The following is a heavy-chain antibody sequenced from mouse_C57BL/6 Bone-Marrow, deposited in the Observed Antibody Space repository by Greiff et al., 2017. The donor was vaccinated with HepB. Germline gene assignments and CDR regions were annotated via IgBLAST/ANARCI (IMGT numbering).Heavy chain of an antibody. CDR2: INPRSGYT. J-gene: IGHJ4*01. D-gene: IGHD1-1*01. CDR3: SKRYYYAMDY. CDR1: GYTFTSYT. Sequence: QVQLQQSGAELVRPGASVKMSCKASGYTFTSYTMHWVKQRPGQGLEWIGYINPRSGYTKYNQKFKDKATLTADKSSSTAYMRLSSLTSEDSAVYYCSKRYYYAMDYWGQGTSVTVSS. V-gene: IGHV1-4*01.